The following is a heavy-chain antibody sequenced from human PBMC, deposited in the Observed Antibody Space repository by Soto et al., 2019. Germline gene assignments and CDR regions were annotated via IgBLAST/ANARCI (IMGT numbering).Heavy chain of an antibody. D-gene: IGHD1-1*01. CDR2: IIPIFGTA. Sequence: SVKVSCKASGGTFSSYSISWVRQAPGQGLEWMGGIIPIFGTANYAQKFQGRVTITADESTSTAYMELSSLRSEDTAVYYCARSRWKYYYYGMDVWGQGTTVTVSS. CDR1: GGTFSSYS. V-gene: IGHV1-69*13. CDR3: ARSRWKYYYYGMDV. J-gene: IGHJ6*02.